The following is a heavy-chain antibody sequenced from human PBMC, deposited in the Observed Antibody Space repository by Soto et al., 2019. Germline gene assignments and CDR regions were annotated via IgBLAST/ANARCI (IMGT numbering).Heavy chain of an antibody. Sequence: QVQLVQSGAEVKTPGASVKVSCKASGYTFASYDMNWVRQAPGQGLEWMGWMNPNSNNTGYAQKFQGRLTMTRDIPLSIAHMELSSLRNEDTAVYYCARSDGYHFNWLDSWGQGTLVTVSA. CDR3: ARSDGYHFNWLDS. D-gene: IGHD2-21*01. V-gene: IGHV1-8*01. J-gene: IGHJ5*01. CDR2: MNPNSNNT. CDR1: GYTFASYD.